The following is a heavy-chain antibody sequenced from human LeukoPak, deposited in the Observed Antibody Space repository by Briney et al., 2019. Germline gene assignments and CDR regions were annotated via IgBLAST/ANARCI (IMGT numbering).Heavy chain of an antibody. V-gene: IGHV1-2*02. CDR1: GYTFTGYY. CDR3: AREVGATSALFHY. J-gene: IGHJ4*02. CDR2: INPNSGGT. Sequence: GASVKVSCKASGYTFTGYYMHWVRQAPGQGLEWMGWINPNSGGTNYAQKFQGRVTMTRDTSISTAYMELSRLRSDDTAVYYCAREVGATSALFHYWGQGTLVTVSS. D-gene: IGHD1-26*01.